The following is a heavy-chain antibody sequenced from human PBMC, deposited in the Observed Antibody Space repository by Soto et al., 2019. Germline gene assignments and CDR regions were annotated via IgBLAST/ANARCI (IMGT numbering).Heavy chain of an antibody. D-gene: IGHD1-7*01. J-gene: IGHJ4*02. Sequence: QVPLVQSGAEVKKSGASVKVSCKASGYSFTGYYIHWVRQAPGRGPEWMGEIGPNSGGTRYALKFQGRVTMTRDTAISTVYMELTNLSPDDTAVYYCGRGRSGELVVFYWGQGTLVTVYS. CDR1: GYSFTGYY. CDR3: GRGRSGELVVFY. V-gene: IGHV1-2*02. CDR2: IGPNSGGT.